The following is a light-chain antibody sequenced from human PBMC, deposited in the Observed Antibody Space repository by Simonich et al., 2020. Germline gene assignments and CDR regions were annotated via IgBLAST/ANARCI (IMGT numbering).Light chain of an antibody. V-gene: IGKV3-20*01. CDR2: DAS. CDR1: QSVSSY. CDR3: QQYGSSHHT. J-gene: IGKJ2*01. Sequence: EIVLTQSPATLSLSPGERATLSCRASQSVSSYLAWYQQKPGQAPRRLIYDASNRATGIPARFSGSGSGTDFTLTISRLEPEDFAVYYCQQYGSSHHTFGQGTKLEIK.